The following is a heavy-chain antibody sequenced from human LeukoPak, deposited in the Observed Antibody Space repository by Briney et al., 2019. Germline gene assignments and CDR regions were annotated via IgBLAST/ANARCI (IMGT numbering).Heavy chain of an antibody. Sequence: GGSLRLSCAASGFTFSSYEMNWVRQAPGKGLECISYISGSGSSVYYADSVKGRFTISRDNAKNSLYLQMNSLRAEDTVVYYCAMKVTASTVATAADSYYYGMDVWGQGTTVTVSS. CDR3: AMKVTASTVATAADSYYYGMDV. CDR1: GFTFSSYE. D-gene: IGHD4-17*01. CDR2: ISGSGSSV. J-gene: IGHJ6*02. V-gene: IGHV3-48*03.